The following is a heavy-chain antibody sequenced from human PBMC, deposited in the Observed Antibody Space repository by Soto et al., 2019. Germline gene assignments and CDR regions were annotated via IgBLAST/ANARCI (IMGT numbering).Heavy chain of an antibody. J-gene: IGHJ3*02. D-gene: IGHD3-3*01. CDR3: ARSRGITIFGVVIPEAHDAFDI. Sequence: GGSLRLSCAASGFTFSDYYMSWIRQAPGKGLEWVSYISSSGSTIYYADSVKGRFTISRDNAKNSLYLQMNSLRAEDTAVYYYARSRGITIFGVVIPEAHDAFDIWGQGTMVTVSS. V-gene: IGHV3-11*01. CDR1: GFTFSDYY. CDR2: ISSSGSTI.